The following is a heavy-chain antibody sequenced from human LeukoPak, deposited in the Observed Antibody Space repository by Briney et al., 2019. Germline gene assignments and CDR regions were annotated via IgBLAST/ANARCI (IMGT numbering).Heavy chain of an antibody. D-gene: IGHD5-24*01. J-gene: IGHJ3*02. CDR1: GGSICSGSFY. Sequence: SETLSLTCTVSGGSICSGSFYWNWIRQPAGKGLEWIGRIYSSGSTNYNPSLKSRVTISVDTSKNQFSLKLNSVTAADTAVYYCARFFSGYNSDAFDIWGQGTMVTVSS. V-gene: IGHV4-61*02. CDR3: ARFFSGYNSDAFDI. CDR2: IYSSGST.